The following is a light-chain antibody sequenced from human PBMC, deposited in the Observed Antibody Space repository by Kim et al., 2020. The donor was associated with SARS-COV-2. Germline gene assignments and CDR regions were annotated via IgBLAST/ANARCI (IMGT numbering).Light chain of an antibody. J-gene: IGLJ1*01. Sequence: GQSITISCTGTSSDVGGHNSVSWYQQFPCKAPKLMIYDVTQRPAGVSNRFSGSKSGNTASLTISGLQAEDEADYYCASYTNTHTYVFGSGTKVTVL. CDR2: DVT. CDR1: SSDVGGHNS. CDR3: ASYTNTHTYV. V-gene: IGLV2-14*03.